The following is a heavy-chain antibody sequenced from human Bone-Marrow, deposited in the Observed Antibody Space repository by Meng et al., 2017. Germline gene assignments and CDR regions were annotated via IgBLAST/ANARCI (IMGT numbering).Heavy chain of an antibody. J-gene: IGHJ4*02. CDR1: GASISTSSYY. CDR3: ARQLTVPYFFDY. V-gene: IGHV4-39*01. D-gene: IGHD2-8*02. CDR2: IYYSGST. Sequence: QLQLQESGPGLVKPSETLSLTCTFSGASISTSSYYWGWIRQPPGKGLEWIGSIYYSGSTYYNPSLKSRVTISVDTSKNHFSLKLSSVTAADTAVHYCARQLTVPYFFDYWGQGSLVTVSS.